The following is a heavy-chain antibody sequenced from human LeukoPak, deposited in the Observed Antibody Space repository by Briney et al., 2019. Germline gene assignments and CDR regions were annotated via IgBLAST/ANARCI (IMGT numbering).Heavy chain of an antibody. D-gene: IGHD1-1*01. Sequence: PGGSLRLSCAASGFTFSSYWMSWVRQAPGKGLEWVANINEDGSDKYYVDSVKGRFTISRDNAKNSLYLQMNSLRAEDTAVHYCARELAFSTTQNYWGQGTLVTVSS. V-gene: IGHV3-7*01. J-gene: IGHJ4*02. CDR3: ARELAFSTTQNY. CDR1: GFTFSSYW. CDR2: INEDGSDK.